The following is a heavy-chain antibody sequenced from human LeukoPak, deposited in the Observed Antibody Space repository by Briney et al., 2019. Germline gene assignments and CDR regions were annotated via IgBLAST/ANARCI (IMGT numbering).Heavy chain of an antibody. Sequence: HPGGSLRLSCAASGFTFSSYSMTWVRQAPGKGLEWVSYISSSSSTIYCADSVKGRFTISRDNAKDSLYLQMNSLRAEDTAVYYCARGGPTSYYYDSSGLYFDYWGQGTLVTVSS. J-gene: IGHJ4*02. CDR3: ARGGPTSYYYDSSGLYFDY. CDR2: ISSSSSTI. CDR1: GFTFSSYS. D-gene: IGHD3-22*01. V-gene: IGHV3-48*01.